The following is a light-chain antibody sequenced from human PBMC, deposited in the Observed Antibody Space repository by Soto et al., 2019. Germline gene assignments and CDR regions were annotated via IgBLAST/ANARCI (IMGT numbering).Light chain of an antibody. Sequence: QSVLTQPPSASGSPGQSVTISCTGTSSDVGGYNYVSWYQQHPGKAPKLMIYEVSKRPSGVPDRFSGSKSGNTASLTVSGLQAEDEADYYCSSYAGNTRVFVTGTMVTVL. CDR2: EVS. V-gene: IGLV2-8*01. J-gene: IGLJ1*01. CDR1: SSDVGGYNY. CDR3: SSYAGNTRV.